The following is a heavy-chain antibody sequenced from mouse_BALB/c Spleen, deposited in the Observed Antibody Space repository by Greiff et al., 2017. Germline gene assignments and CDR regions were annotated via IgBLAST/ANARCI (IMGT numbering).Heavy chain of an antibody. CDR3: ARSEGAAWFAY. V-gene: IGHV5-17*02. CDR1: GFTFSSFG. J-gene: IGHJ3*01. Sequence: DVMLVESGGGLVQPGGSRKLSCAASGFTFSSFGMHWVRQAPEKGLEWVAYISSGSSTIYYADTVKGRFTISRDNPKNTLFLQMTSLRSEDTAMYYCARSEGAAWFAYWGQGTLVTVSA. CDR2: ISSGSSTI.